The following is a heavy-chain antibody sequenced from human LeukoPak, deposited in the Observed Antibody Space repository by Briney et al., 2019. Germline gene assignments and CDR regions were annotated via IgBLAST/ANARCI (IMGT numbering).Heavy chain of an antibody. CDR1: GFTFSSYG. D-gene: IGHD3-10*01. V-gene: IGHV3-30*18. Sequence: GGSLRLSCAASGFTFSSYGMHWVRQAPGKGLEWVAVISYDGSNKYYADSVKGRFTISRDNSKNTLYLQMNSLRAEDTAVYYCAKEYCYGSGSYYPLFDYWGQGTLVTVSS. CDR2: ISYDGSNK. CDR3: AKEYCYGSGSYYPLFDY. J-gene: IGHJ4*02.